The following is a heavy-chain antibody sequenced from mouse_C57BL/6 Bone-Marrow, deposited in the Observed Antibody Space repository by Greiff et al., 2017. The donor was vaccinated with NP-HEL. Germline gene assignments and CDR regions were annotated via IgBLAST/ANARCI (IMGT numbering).Heavy chain of an antibody. Sequence: EVQLQQSGAELVRPGASVKLSCTASGFNIKDYYMHWVKQRPEQGLEWIGRIDPEDGDTEYAPKFQGKATMTADTSSNTAYLQLSSLTSEDTAVYYCTTVGYGNYGLYYFDYWGQGTTLTVSS. J-gene: IGHJ2*01. D-gene: IGHD2-10*02. V-gene: IGHV14-1*01. CDR1: GFNIKDYY. CDR3: TTVGYGNYGLYYFDY. CDR2: IDPEDGDT.